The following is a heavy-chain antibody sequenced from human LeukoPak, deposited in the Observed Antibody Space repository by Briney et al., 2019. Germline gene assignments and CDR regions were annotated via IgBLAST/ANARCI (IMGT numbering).Heavy chain of an antibody. V-gene: IGHV4-59*01. D-gene: IGHD2-21*02. CDR1: CVSISSYY. CDR3: ARGYGDVTGSYGMDV. J-gene: IGHJ6*02. Sequence: SETLSLLCTVSCVSISSYYWSCIRPPPGEGLEWIGYIYYSGSPNYNPSLKSRVTISVDTSKNQFSLKLSSVTAADTAVYYCARGYGDVTGSYGMDVWGQGTTVTVSS. CDR2: IYYSGSP.